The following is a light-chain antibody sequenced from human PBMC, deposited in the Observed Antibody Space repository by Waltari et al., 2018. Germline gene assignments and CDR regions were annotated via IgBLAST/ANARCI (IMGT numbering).Light chain of an antibody. CDR2: KAS. J-gene: IGKJ4*01. V-gene: IGKV1-5*03. CDR3: QQYNSYSLLT. Sequence: DIQMTQSPSTLSASVGDRVTITCRASQSISNWLAWYQQKPVKAPKLRIYKASTLESGGPSRFSGSGSGTEFTLTISSLQPDDFATYYYQQYNSYSLLTFGGGTKVEIK. CDR1: QSISNW.